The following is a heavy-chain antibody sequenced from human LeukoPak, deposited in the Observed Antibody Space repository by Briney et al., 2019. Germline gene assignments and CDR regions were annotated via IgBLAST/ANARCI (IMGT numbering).Heavy chain of an antibody. D-gene: IGHD6-19*01. CDR3: AREHSIAVAPWFDP. V-gene: IGHV1-18*01. CDR2: ISAYNGNT. CDR1: GYTFTSYG. Sequence: ASVKVSCKASGYTFTSYGISWVRQAPGQGLEWMGWISAYNGNTNYAQKLQGRVTMTTDTSTSTAYMELRSLRSDDTAVYYCAREHSIAVAPWFDPWGQGTLVTVSS. J-gene: IGHJ5*02.